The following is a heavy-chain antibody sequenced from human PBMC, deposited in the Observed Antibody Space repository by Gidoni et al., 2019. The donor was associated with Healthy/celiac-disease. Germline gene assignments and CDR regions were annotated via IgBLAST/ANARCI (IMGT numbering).Heavy chain of an antibody. CDR1: GGSISSSSYY. CDR3: ASQGPEEAFDI. Sequence: QLQLQESGPGLVKPSETLSLTCSVSGGSISSSSYYWGWIRQPPGKGLECIGSIYYSVSTYYNPSLKSRVTISVDTSKNQFSLKLSSVTAADTAVYYCASQGPEEAFDIWGQGTMVTVSS. CDR2: IYYSVST. V-gene: IGHV4-39*01. J-gene: IGHJ3*02.